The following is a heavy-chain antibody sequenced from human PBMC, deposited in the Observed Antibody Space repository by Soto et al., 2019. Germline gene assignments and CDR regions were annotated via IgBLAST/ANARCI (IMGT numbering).Heavy chain of an antibody. J-gene: IGHJ6*02. V-gene: IGHV3-23*01. CDR3: AKGLIAAIYYYYGMDV. Sequence: PGGSLRLSCAASGFTFSSYAMSWVRQAPGKGLEWVSAISGSGGSTYYADSVKGRFTISRDNSKNTLYRHMNSLRAEDTAVFYCAKGLIAAIYYYYGMDVWGQGTTVTVSS. CDR1: GFTFSSYA. D-gene: IGHD6-13*01. CDR2: ISGSGGST.